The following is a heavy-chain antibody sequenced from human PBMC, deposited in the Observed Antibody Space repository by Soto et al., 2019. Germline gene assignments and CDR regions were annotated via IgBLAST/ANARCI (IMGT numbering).Heavy chain of an antibody. CDR2: LLRSGSSA. Sequence: GGSLSLSCAASGFTFRNYAMTWARQAPGKRLEWVSSLLRSGSSAYYADSVRGRFSISSDTSANSLYLQMDNLSAEGTAIYYCVQEAIAGNGIWLRESWVQGCGVTVSS. V-gene: IGHV3-23*01. CDR3: VQEAIAGNGIWLRES. J-gene: IGHJ5*02. CDR1: GFTFRNYA. D-gene: IGHD3-10*01.